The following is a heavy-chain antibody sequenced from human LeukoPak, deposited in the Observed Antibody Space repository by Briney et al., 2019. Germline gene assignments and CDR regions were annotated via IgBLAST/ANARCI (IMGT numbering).Heavy chain of an antibody. V-gene: IGHV3-7*01. D-gene: IGHD3-16*01. CDR3: ARDMKGSLDY. Sequence: SGGSLRLSCVASGFTFSNAWMAWVRQAPGKGLEWVANINQDGSTKQYVDSVRGRFTISRDNAKNSLYLQMNSLRAEDTGLYHCARDMKGSLDYWGQGTLVTVSS. CDR2: INQDGSTK. J-gene: IGHJ4*02. CDR1: GFTFSNAW.